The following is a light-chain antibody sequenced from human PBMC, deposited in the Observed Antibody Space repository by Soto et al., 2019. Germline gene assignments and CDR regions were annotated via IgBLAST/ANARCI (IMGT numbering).Light chain of an antibody. V-gene: IGLV2-14*01. CDR1: SSDVGGSAY. Sequence: SALTQPASVSGSPGQSITISCTGTSSDVGGSAYVSWYQQFPGNVPRLLIYKVTNRPSGVSYRFSGSKSGNTASLTISGLQAEDEADYFCTSSTTGSPYVFGTGTKVTVL. CDR2: KVT. CDR3: TSSTTGSPYV. J-gene: IGLJ1*01.